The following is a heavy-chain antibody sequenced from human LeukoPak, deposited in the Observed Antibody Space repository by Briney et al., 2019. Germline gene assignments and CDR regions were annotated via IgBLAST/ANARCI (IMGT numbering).Heavy chain of an antibody. Sequence: PGGSLRLSSAASGFTVSSNYMSWVRQAPGKGLEWVSVIYSGGSTYYADSVKGRFTISRDNSKNTLYLQMNSLRAEDTAVYYCARDSSGYYLYWGQGTLVTVSS. D-gene: IGHD3-22*01. J-gene: IGHJ4*02. CDR2: IYSGGST. CDR1: GFTVSSNY. V-gene: IGHV3-53*01. CDR3: ARDSSGYYLY.